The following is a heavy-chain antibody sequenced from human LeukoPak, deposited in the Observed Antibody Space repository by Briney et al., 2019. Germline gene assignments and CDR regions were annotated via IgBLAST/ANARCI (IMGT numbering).Heavy chain of an antibody. Sequence: GGSLRLSCAASGFTFSDYYMSWIRQAPGKGLEWVSYISSSGSTIYYADSVKGRFTISRDNAKNSLYLQMNSLRAEDTAVYYCARDFCSGGSCYPLGGYWGQGTLVTVSS. V-gene: IGHV3-11*04. D-gene: IGHD2-15*01. CDR2: ISSSGSTI. CDR3: ARDFCSGGSCYPLGGY. CDR1: GFTFSDYY. J-gene: IGHJ4*02.